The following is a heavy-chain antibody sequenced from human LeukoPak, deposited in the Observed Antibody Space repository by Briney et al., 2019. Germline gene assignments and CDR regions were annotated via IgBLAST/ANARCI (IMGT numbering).Heavy chain of an antibody. CDR2: ISSSSSTI. D-gene: IGHD1-26*01. CDR3: ARGLSIVGATLSDY. Sequence: GGSLRLSCAASGFTFSSYSMNWVRQAPGKGLEGVSYISSSSSTIYYADSVKGRFTISRDNAKNSLYLQMDSLRAEDTAVYYCARGLSIVGATLSDYWGQGTLVTVSS. J-gene: IGHJ4*02. CDR1: GFTFSSYS. V-gene: IGHV3-48*01.